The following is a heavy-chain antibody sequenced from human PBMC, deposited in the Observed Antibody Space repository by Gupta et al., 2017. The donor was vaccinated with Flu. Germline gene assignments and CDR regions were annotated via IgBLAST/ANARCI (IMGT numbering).Heavy chain of an antibody. J-gene: IGHJ4*02. Sequence: SGYGMHWVRQAPGKGLEWVAALSYDGSEKYYADSLKGRFTISRDNSKDTLYLQMNSLRGEDTAVYYCAKDSGHDTGYALDFWGQGTLVTVSS. CDR1: SGYG. V-gene: IGHV3-30*18. CDR3: AKDSGHDTGYALDF. D-gene: IGHD5-12*01. CDR2: LSYDGSEK.